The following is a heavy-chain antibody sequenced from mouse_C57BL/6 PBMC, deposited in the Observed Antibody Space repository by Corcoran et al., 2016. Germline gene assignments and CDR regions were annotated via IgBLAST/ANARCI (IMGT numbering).Heavy chain of an antibody. J-gene: IGHJ4*01. D-gene: IGHD1-1*01. CDR3: ARYGSSYYAMDY. CDR1: GFSLSTSGMG. Sequence: QVTLKESGPGILQSSQTLSLTCSFSGFSLSTSGMGVSWIRQPSGKGLEWLAHIYWDGDKRYNPSLKSRLTISKDTSRNQVFLKITSVDTADTATYYCARYGSSYYAMDYWGQGTSVTVSS. CDR2: IYWDGDK. V-gene: IGHV8-12*01.